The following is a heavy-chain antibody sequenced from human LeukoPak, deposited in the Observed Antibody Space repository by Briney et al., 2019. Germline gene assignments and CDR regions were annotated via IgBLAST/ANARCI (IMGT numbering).Heavy chain of an antibody. D-gene: IGHD3-22*01. Sequence: SETLSLTCTVSGGSISSYYWSWIRQPPGKGLEWIGYIYYSGSTNYNPSLKSRVTISVDTSKNQFSLKLSSVTAADTAVYYCARDRNPYDSSGYYQTYSHGGMDVWGQGTTVTVSS. CDR3: ARDRNPYDSSGYYQTYSHGGMDV. CDR2: IYYSGST. CDR1: GGSISSYY. J-gene: IGHJ6*02. V-gene: IGHV4-59*01.